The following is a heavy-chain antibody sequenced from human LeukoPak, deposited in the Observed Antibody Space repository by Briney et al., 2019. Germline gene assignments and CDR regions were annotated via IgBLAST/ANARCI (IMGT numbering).Heavy chain of an antibody. CDR1: GGSISSGGYY. V-gene: IGHV4-31*03. CDR2: IYYSGST. J-gene: IGHJ4*02. Sequence: PSETLSLTCTVSGGSISSGGYYWSWIRQHPGKGREWIGYIYYSGSTYYNPSLKSRVTISVDTSKNQFSLKLSSVTAADTAMYYCAREYSSSSATIYFDYWGQGTLVTVSS. CDR3: AREYSSSSATIYFDY. D-gene: IGHD6-13*01.